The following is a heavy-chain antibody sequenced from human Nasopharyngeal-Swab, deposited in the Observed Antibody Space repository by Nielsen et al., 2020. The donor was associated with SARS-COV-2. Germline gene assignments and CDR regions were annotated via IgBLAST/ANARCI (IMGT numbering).Heavy chain of an antibody. D-gene: IGHD1-1*01. V-gene: IGHV1-8*01. CDR3: ARGPIVQLERYYYMDV. Sequence: ASVKVSCKASGYTFTSYDINWVRQATGQGLEWMGWMNPNSGNTGYAQKFKGRVTMTRNTSISTAYMELSSLRSEDTAVYYCARGPIVQLERYYYMDVWGKGTTVTVSS. J-gene: IGHJ6*03. CDR2: MNPNSGNT. CDR1: GYTFTSYD.